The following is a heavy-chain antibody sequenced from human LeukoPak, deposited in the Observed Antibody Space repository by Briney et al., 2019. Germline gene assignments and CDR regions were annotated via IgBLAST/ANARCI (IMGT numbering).Heavy chain of an antibody. Sequence: SQTLSLTCAVSGGSISSGGYSWSWLRQPPGKGLEWIGYIYHSGSTYYNPSLKRPVTISVDRSKNLFSLKLSSVTAADTAVYYCASSYGDYVHFDYWGQGTLVTVSS. V-gene: IGHV4-30-2*01. CDR3: ASSYGDYVHFDY. CDR2: IYHSGST. J-gene: IGHJ4*02. CDR1: GGSISSGGYS. D-gene: IGHD4-17*01.